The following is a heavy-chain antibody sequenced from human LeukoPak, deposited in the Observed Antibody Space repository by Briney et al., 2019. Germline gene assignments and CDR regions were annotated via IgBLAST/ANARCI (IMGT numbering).Heavy chain of an antibody. V-gene: IGHV1-69*13. CDR1: GGTFSSYA. D-gene: IGHD5-18*01. J-gene: IGHJ3*02. Sequence: SMKVSCKASGGTFSSYAISWVRQAPGQGLEWMGGIIPIFGTANYAQKSQGRVTITADESTSTAYMELSSLRSEDTAVYYCARVDTAMVWSAFDIWGQGTMVTVSS. CDR3: ARVDTAMVWSAFDI. CDR2: IIPIFGTA.